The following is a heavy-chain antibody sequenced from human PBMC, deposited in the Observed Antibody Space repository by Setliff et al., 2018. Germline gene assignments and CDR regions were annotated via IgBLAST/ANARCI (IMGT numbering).Heavy chain of an antibody. J-gene: IGHJ6*02. Sequence: GESLKISCAASGFNFGAYVMHWVRQAPGKGLEWVALISYDARKKYYADTLEGRFTISRDNAKNSLYLQMNSLRAEDSAVYYCARDGVFYAMDFWGQGTTVTVSS. CDR2: ISYDARKK. D-gene: IGHD3-10*01. CDR1: GFNFGAYV. CDR3: ARDGVFYAMDF. V-gene: IGHV3-30*03.